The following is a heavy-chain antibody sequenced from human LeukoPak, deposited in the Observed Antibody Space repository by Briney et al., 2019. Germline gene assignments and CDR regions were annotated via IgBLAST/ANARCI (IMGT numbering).Heavy chain of an antibody. D-gene: IGHD4-11*01. J-gene: IGHJ4*02. CDR3: ARGGAVTVTKEVDY. V-gene: IGHV3-9*01. Sequence: PGRSLRLSCAASGLTFDDYAMHWVRQPPGKGLEWVSGISWNSGSIGYADSVKGRFTISRDNAKNSLYLQMNSLRAEDTAVYYCARGGAVTVTKEVDYWGQGTLVTVSS. CDR1: GLTFDDYA. CDR2: ISWNSGSI.